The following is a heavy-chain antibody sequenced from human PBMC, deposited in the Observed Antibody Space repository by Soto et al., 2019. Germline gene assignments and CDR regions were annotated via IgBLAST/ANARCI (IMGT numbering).Heavy chain of an antibody. CDR1: GYTFTSYG. CDR2: ISAYNGNT. V-gene: IGHV1-18*01. J-gene: IGHJ4*02. Sequence: ASVKVSCKASGYTFTSYGISWVRQAPGQGLEWMGWISAYNGNTNYAQKLQGRVTMTTDTSTSTAYMELRSLRSDDTAVYYCARAIFGVVITYFDYWGQGIQVTVSS. D-gene: IGHD3-3*01. CDR3: ARAIFGVVITYFDY.